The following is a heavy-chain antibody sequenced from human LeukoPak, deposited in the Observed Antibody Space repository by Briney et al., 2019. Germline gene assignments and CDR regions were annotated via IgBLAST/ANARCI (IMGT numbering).Heavy chain of an antibody. Sequence: RXXXXKGLXXXXXIYXXDSDTRYSPSFQGQVTISADKSISTAYLQWSSLKASDTAMYYCAVLLWFGDHQDGLRDDYWGQGTLVTVSS. D-gene: IGHD3-10*01. J-gene: IGHJ4*02. CDR3: AVLLWFGDHQDGLRDDY. V-gene: IGHV5-51*01. CDR2: IYXXDSDT.